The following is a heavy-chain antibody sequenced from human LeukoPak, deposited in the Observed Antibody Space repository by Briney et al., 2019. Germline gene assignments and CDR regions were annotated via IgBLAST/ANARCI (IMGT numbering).Heavy chain of an antibody. D-gene: IGHD3-3*01. V-gene: IGHV1-69*05. CDR3: AIGPTDYDFWSGYSKKYYYYIDV. Sequence: GSSVKVSCKASGGTFSNYAISWVRQAPGQGLEWMGGIIPIFGTANYAQKLQDRVTLSMEESTSTAYMELSSLRSEDTAVYYCAIGPTDYDFWSGYSKKYYYYIDVWGTRTTVTVSS. CDR2: IIPIFGTA. CDR1: GGTFSNYA. J-gene: IGHJ6*03.